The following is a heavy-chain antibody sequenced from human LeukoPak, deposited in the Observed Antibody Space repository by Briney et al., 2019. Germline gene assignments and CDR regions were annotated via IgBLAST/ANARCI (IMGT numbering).Heavy chain of an antibody. Sequence: ASVKVSCKASGYTFTSYYMHWVRQAPGQGLEWMGIINPSGGSTSYAQKFQGRVTITADKSTSTAYMELSSLRSEDTAVYYCATARGHFWSGYYDYWGQGTLVTVSS. CDR3: ATARGHFWSGYYDY. V-gene: IGHV1-46*01. CDR1: GYTFTSYY. D-gene: IGHD3-3*02. CDR2: INPSGGST. J-gene: IGHJ4*02.